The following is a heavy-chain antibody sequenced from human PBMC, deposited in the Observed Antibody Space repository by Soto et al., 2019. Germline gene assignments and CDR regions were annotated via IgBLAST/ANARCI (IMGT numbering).Heavy chain of an antibody. CDR2: IIPIFGTA. Sequence: ASVKVSSKASGGTFSSYAISWVRQAPGQGLEWMGGIIPIFGTADYAQKFQGRVTITADESTSTAYMELSSLRSEDTAVYYCASHYDSSGYYYRGLDYWGQGTLVTVSS. V-gene: IGHV1-69*13. CDR3: ASHYDSSGYYYRGLDY. J-gene: IGHJ4*02. CDR1: GGTFSSYA. D-gene: IGHD3-22*01.